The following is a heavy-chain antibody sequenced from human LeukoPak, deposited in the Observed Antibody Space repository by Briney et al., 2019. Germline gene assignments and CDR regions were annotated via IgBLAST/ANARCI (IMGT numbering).Heavy chain of an antibody. CDR3: SMVRGVTNYLDY. J-gene: IGHJ4*02. D-gene: IGHD3-10*01. CDR1: GFTFSSYA. V-gene: IGHV3-15*01. Sequence: PGGSLRLSCAASGFTFSSYAMSCVRQAPGKGLEWVGRIKSKTDGGTIDYAAPVKGRFTISRDDSKNTLYLQMNSLTTEDTAVYYCSMVRGVTNYLDYWGQGTLVTVSS. CDR2: IKSKTDGGTI.